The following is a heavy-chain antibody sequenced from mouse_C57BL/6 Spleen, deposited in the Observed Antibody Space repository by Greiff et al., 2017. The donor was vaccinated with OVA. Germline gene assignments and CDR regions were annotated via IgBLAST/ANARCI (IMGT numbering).Heavy chain of an antibody. CDR3: ARERRDAGWYFDV. CDR2: IYPGGGYT. Sequence: VQLQQSGAELVRPGTSVKMSCKASGYTFTNYWIGWAKQRPGHGLEWIGDIYPGGGYTNYNEKFKGKATLTADKSSSTAYMQFSSLTSKDSAIYYCARERRDAGWYFDVWGTGTTVTVSS. J-gene: IGHJ1*03. D-gene: IGHD3-3*01. V-gene: IGHV1-63*01. CDR1: GYTFTNYW.